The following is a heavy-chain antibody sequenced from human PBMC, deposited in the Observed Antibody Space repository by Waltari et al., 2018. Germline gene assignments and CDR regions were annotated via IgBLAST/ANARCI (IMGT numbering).Heavy chain of an antibody. CDR2: ISGSGDHT. Sequence: EVQLLESGGGLVLPGGSLGLSCVASGFTFSSYAMRWVRQAQGKGLEWVSTISGSGDHTYYADSVKGRFTISRDSSRNTLFLQMNSLRAEDTAVYYCAKDKMGDYYFDYWGQGALVTVSS. D-gene: IGHD2-21*02. J-gene: IGHJ4*02. V-gene: IGHV3-23*01. CDR1: GFTFSSYA. CDR3: AKDKMGDYYFDY.